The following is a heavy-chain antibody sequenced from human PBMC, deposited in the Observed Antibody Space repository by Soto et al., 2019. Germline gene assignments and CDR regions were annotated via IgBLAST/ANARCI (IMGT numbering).Heavy chain of an antibody. V-gene: IGHV4-4*02. CDR1: GGSISSSNW. Sequence: SETLSLTCAVSGGSISSSNWWSWVRQPPGKGLEWIGEIYHSGSTNYNPSLKSRVTISVDTSKNQFSLKLSSVTAADTAVYYCARDMRHYCSSTSCRSYYYGMDVWGQGTTVTVSS. J-gene: IGHJ6*02. CDR2: IYHSGST. CDR3: ARDMRHYCSSTSCRSYYYGMDV. D-gene: IGHD2-2*01.